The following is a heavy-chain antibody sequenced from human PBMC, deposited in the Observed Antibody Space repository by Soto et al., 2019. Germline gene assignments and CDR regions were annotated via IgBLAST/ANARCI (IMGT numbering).Heavy chain of an antibody. CDR3: ARDSGAVPLDY. J-gene: IGHJ4*02. V-gene: IGHV3-7*03. Sequence: EVQLVESGGGLVQPGGSLRLSCAASGFTFSSSWMNWVRQAPGRGLEWVANIKQGGNERHYVDSVKGRFTISRDNAKNSLHLQMNPLRAEDTAVYYCARDSGAVPLDYWGQGTLVTVSS. D-gene: IGHD3-10*01. CDR1: GFTFSSSW. CDR2: IKQGGNER.